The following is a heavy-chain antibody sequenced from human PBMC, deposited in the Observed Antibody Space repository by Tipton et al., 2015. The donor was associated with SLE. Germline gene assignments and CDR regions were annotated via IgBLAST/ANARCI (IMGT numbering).Heavy chain of an antibody. J-gene: IGHJ4*02. Sequence: QLVQSGGGVVQPGRSLRLSCTVSGGSIGTSNYYWGWIRQPPGKGLEWIGTVYYSGSTYYNPSLKSRVTISVDTSKNQFSLNLRSVTAADTAVYYCTKVGGSGHFDYWGQGTLVTVSS. CDR1: GGSIGTSNYY. CDR2: VYYSGST. D-gene: IGHD3-16*01. CDR3: TKVGGSGHFDY. V-gene: IGHV4-39*07.